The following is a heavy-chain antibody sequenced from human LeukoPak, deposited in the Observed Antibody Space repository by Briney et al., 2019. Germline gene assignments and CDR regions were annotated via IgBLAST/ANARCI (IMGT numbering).Heavy chain of an antibody. D-gene: IGHD3-10*01. J-gene: IGHJ5*02. Sequence: SETLSLTCTVSGGSISSYYCSWIRQPAGKGLEWIGRIYTSGSTNYNPSLKSRGTMSVDTSKNQFSLKLSSVTAADTAVYYCARERAYYYGSGSYWINWFDPWGQGTLVTVSS. CDR1: GGSISSYY. CDR2: IYTSGST. V-gene: IGHV4-4*07. CDR3: ARERAYYYGSGSYWINWFDP.